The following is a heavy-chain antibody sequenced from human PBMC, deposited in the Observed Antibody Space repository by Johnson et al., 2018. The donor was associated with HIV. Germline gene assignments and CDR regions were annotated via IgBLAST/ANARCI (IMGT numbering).Heavy chain of an antibody. J-gene: IGHJ3*02. Sequence: VQLVESGGGLVQPGGSLRLSCAASGFTFSSYWMSWVRQAPGKGLEWVANIKQDGSEKYYVDSVNGRFTISRDNSKNTRYLQMNSLRADDTAVYYCARGGNEIDAFDIWGQGTMVTVSS. CDR1: GFTFSSYW. D-gene: IGHD1-1*01. CDR2: IKQDGSEK. V-gene: IGHV3-7*01. CDR3: ARGGNEIDAFDI.